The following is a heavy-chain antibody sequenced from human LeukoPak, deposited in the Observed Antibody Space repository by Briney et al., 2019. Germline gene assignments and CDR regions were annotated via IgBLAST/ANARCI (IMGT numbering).Heavy chain of an antibody. CDR3: ARHLARSSSRASVRAFDI. CDR1: GGSISGSSSY. D-gene: IGHD6-13*01. CDR2: IYYRGTT. J-gene: IGHJ3*02. Sequence: SETLSLTCSVSGGSISGSSSYWGWIRQPPGEGLEWIGNIYYRGTTYYSPSLQSRVTISVDTSKNLFSMKLSSVTAADTAVYYCARHLARSSSRASVRAFDIWGQGTTVTVSS. V-gene: IGHV4-39*07.